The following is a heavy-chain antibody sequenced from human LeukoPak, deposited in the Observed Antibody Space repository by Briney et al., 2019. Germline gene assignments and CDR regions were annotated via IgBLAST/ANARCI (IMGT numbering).Heavy chain of an antibody. CDR3: ARGGHYDILTGYYYYYGMDV. J-gene: IGHJ6*04. CDR2: INSDGSST. V-gene: IGHV3-74*01. D-gene: IGHD3-9*01. CDR1: GFTFSSYW. Sequence: WALRLSCAASGFTFSSYWMHWVRQAPGKGLVWVSRINSDGSSTSYADSVKGRFTISRDNAKNTLYLQMNSLRAEDTAVYYCARGGHYDILTGYYYYYGMDVWGKGTTVTVSS.